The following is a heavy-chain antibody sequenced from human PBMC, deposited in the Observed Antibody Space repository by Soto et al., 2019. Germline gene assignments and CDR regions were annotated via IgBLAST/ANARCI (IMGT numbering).Heavy chain of an antibody. Sequence: QVHLLESGGGVVQPGRSLRLSCSVSGFTFRSHSMHWVRQAPGKGLEWLAVISFDGSNKYYADSVKGRFTVSRDNSQNPLYLHLSSLRDEDTALYYCARCGFEWELRSFDHWGQGTLVTVSS. CDR1: GFTFRSHS. CDR2: ISFDGSNK. CDR3: ARCGFEWELRSFDH. J-gene: IGHJ4*02. V-gene: IGHV3-30*04. D-gene: IGHD1-26*01.